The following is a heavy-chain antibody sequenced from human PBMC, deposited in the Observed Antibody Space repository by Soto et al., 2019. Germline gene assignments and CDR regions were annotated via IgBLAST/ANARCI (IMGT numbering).Heavy chain of an antibody. CDR3: ARHWGRGAAGTCYN. Sequence: LSEARSVTCSVYGGSISRRESYWGWIRQPPGKGLEWIGTIYFSGSTYYNPSLKSRVTMSVDTSKNQFSLKLTSVTAAETAVYYCARHWGRGAAGTCYNWGQGTLVTVS. CDR1: GGSISRRESY. J-gene: IGHJ4*02. CDR2: IYFSGST. V-gene: IGHV4-39*01. D-gene: IGHD6-13*01.